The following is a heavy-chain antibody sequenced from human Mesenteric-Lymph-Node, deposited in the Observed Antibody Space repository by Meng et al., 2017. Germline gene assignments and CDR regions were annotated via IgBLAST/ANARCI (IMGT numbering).Heavy chain of an antibody. D-gene: IGHD3-3*01. CDR3: ARDTDGVVTNSYYFDY. Sequence: GESLKISCAASGFNISSYAMSWVHQAPGKGLEWVSAISGLGDSTYYADSVTGRFTISRDNAKNTLYLQMNSLRAEDTAVYYCARDTDGVVTNSYYFDYWGQGTLVTVSS. V-gene: IGHV3-23*01. J-gene: IGHJ4*02. CDR2: ISGLGDST. CDR1: GFNISSYA.